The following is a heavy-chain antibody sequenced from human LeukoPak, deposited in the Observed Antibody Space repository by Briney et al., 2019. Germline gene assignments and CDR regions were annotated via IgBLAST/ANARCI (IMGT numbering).Heavy chain of an antibody. CDR2: INPNSGGT. V-gene: IGHV1-2*02. J-gene: IGHJ4*02. Sequence: ASVKVSCKASGYTFTGYYMHWVRQAPGQGLEWMGWINPNSGGTNYAQKFQGRVTMTRDASISTAYMELSRLRSDDTAVYYCARGYSSTAYFDYWGQGTLVTVSS. D-gene: IGHD6-19*01. CDR1: GYTFTGYY. CDR3: ARGYSSTAYFDY.